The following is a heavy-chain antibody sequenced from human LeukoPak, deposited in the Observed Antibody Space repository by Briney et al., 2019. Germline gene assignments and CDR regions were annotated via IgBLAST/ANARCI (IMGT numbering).Heavy chain of an antibody. CDR1: GGSISSSSYY. Sequence: SETLSLTCTVSGGSISSSSYYWGWIRQPPGKGLEWIGYIYYSGSTNYNPSLKSRVTISVDTSKNQFSLKLSSVTAADTAVYYCAKPPLSQWLVFRVWGQGTLVTVSS. CDR2: IYYSGST. CDR3: AKPPLSQWLVFRV. D-gene: IGHD6-19*01. J-gene: IGHJ4*02. V-gene: IGHV4-61*05.